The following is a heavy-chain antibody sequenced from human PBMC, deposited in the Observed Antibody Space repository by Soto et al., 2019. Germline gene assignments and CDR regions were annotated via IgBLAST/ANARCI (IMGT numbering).Heavy chain of an antibody. V-gene: IGHV3-48*01. CDR2: ISSSSSTI. CDR3: ARGGYDMDV. CDR1: GFTFSSYS. Sequence: EVQLVESGGGLVQPGGSLRLSCAASGFTFSSYSMKWVRQAPGKGLEWISYISSSSSTIYHADSVKGRFTISRDNGKNSRYLQMNSARAEDTAVYYWARGGYDMDVCGQGTTFTVSS. J-gene: IGHJ6*02.